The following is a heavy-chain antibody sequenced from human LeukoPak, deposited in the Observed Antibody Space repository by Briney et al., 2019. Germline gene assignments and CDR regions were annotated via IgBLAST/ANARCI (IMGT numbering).Heavy chain of an antibody. V-gene: IGHV3-7*01. CDR3: APQQTYSPYNWFDP. Sequence: GGSLRLSCAASGFAFNSQTMSWVRQAPGKGLEWVASIKEDEIEIHYVDSVKGRFTISRDNAKDSLYLQMNSLRVEDTAVYYCAPQQTYSPYNWFDPWGQGTLVTVSS. J-gene: IGHJ5*02. CDR1: GFAFNSQT. D-gene: IGHD5-12*01. CDR2: IKEDEIEI.